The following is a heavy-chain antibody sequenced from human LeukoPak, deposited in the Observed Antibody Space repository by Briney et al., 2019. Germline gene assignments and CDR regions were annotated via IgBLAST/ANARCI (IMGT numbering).Heavy chain of an antibody. CDR3: AGSPREYHYDSSGEWFDP. V-gene: IGHV1-69*01. J-gene: IGHJ5*02. D-gene: IGHD3-22*01. Sequence: GASVKVSCKASGGTFSSYAISWVRQAPGQGLEWMGGIIPIFGTANYAQKFQGRVTITADESTSTAYMELSSLRSEDTAVYYCAGSPREYHYDSSGEWFDPWGQGTLVTVSS. CDR1: GGTFSSYA. CDR2: IIPIFGTA.